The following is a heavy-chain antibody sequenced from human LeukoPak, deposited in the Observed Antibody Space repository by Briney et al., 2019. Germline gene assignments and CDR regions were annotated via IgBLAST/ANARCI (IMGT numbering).Heavy chain of an antibody. CDR2: ISAYNGNT. CDR3: ARVYDILTGLYY. J-gene: IGHJ4*02. CDR1: GGTFSSYG. D-gene: IGHD3-9*01. Sequence: ASVKVSCKASGGTFSSYGISWVRQAPGQGLEWMGWISAYNGNTNYAQKLQGRVTMTTDTSTSTACMELRSLRSDDTAVYYCARVYDILTGLYYWGQGTLVTVSS. V-gene: IGHV1-18*01.